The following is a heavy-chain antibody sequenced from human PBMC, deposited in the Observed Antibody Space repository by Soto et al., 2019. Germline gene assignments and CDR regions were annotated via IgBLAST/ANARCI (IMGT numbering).Heavy chain of an antibody. Sequence: GASVKVSCKASGYTFTSYGISWVRQAPGQGLEWMGWISAYNGNTNYAQKLQGRVTMTTDTSTSTAYMELRSLRSDDTAVYYCTTGKSKLSATAYYYYYYGMDVWGQGTTVTVSS. CDR3: TTGKSKLSATAYYYYYYGMDV. V-gene: IGHV1-18*04. D-gene: IGHD2-15*01. CDR2: ISAYNGNT. J-gene: IGHJ6*02. CDR1: GYTFTSYG.